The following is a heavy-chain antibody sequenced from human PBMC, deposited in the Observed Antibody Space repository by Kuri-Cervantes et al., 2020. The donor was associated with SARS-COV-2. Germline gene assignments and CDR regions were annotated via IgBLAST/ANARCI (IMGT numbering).Heavy chain of an antibody. CDR3: ARVPQGVAGSAFDI. J-gene: IGHJ3*02. CDR2: IYYSGST. V-gene: IGHV4-59*11. Sequence: ESLKISCTVSGGSISSHYWSWIRQPPGKGLEWIGYIYYSGSTNYNPSLKSRVTISVDTSKNQFSLKLSSVTAADTAVYYCARVPQGVAGSAFDIWGQGTMVTVSS. CDR1: GGSISSHY. D-gene: IGHD6-19*01.